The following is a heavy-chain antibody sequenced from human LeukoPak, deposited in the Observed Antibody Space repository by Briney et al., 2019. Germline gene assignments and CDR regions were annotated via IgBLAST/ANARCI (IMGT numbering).Heavy chain of an antibody. D-gene: IGHD3-22*01. CDR2: ISGSGGST. J-gene: IGHJ4*02. CDR3: AKDRYYYDSSGYRPRLDY. CDR1: GFTFSSYA. V-gene: IGHV3-23*01. Sequence: GGSLRLSCAASGFTFSSYAMSWVRQAPGKGLEWVSAISGSGGSTYYADSVKGRFTISRDNSKNTLYLQMNSLRAEDTAVYYCAKDRYYYDSSGYRPRLDYWGQGTLVTVSS.